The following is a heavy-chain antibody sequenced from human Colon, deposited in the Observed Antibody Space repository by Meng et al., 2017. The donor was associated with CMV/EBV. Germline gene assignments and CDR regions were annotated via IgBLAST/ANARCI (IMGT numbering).Heavy chain of an antibody. V-gene: IGHV3-23*03. CDR3: AKDHKPSNRDDVDSQH. Sequence: GESLKISCAASGFTFTTYSMAWVRQAPGKGLEWVSIVHSGDSRTQYADSVKGRFTISRDNSRNTLYLQMNSLRVEDTAIYYCAKDHKPSNRDDVDSQHWGRGTLVTVSS. D-gene: IGHD1-20*01. CDR1: GFTFTTYS. J-gene: IGHJ1*01. CDR2: VHSGDSRT.